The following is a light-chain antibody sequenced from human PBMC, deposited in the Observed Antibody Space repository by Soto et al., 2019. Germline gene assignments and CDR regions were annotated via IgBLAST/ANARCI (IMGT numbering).Light chain of an antibody. CDR1: QSY. CDR3: QQYDDSPPWT. J-gene: IGKJ1*01. V-gene: IGKV3-20*01. Sequence: EIVLTQSPGTLSLSPGERATLSCRASQSYLAWYQQKPGQPPRLLIYGVSARATGIPDRFSGSGFGTDFTLTISRLEPEDFAVYYCQQYDDSPPWTFGQGTKVEIK. CDR2: GVS.